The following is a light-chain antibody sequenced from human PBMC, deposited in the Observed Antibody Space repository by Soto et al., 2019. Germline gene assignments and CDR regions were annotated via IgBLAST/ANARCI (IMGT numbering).Light chain of an antibody. V-gene: IGKV2D-29*02. Sequence: DIVMTQTPLSLSVTPGQPASISCKSSQSLLHITGETFLFWYLXKQGQSPQVXIYEVSTRVSGVPDRFSGSGSGTDFTIEISRVETDDVAIYYCMQSTQLPPTFGQGTRLEI. J-gene: IGKJ5*01. CDR1: QSLLHITGETF. CDR2: EVS. CDR3: MQSTQLPPT.